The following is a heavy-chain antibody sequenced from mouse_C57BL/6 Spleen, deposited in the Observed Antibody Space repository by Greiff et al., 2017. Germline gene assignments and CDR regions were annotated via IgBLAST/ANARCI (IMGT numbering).Heavy chain of an antibody. Sequence: QVQLQQSGAELVRPGASVKLSCKASGYTFTDYYINWVKQRPGQGLEWIARIYPGSGNTYYNEKFKGKATLTAEKSSSTAYMQLSSLTSEDSAVYFCAREEIREGGSWFAYWGQGTLVTVSA. CDR1: GYTFTDYY. V-gene: IGHV1-76*01. CDR3: AREEIREGGSWFAY. D-gene: IGHD2-4*01. CDR2: IYPGSGNT. J-gene: IGHJ3*01.